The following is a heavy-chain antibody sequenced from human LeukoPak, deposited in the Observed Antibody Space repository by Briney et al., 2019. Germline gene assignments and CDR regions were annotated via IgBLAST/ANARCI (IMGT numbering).Heavy chain of an antibody. CDR1: GYTFTGYY. CDR2: INPNSGGT. D-gene: IGHD3-22*01. Sequence: ASVKVSCKASGYTFTGYYMHWVRQAPGQGLEWMGWINPNSGGTNYAQKFQGRVTMTRDTSISTAYMELSRLRSDDTAVYYCARDLHMIVVVPTQGRMVYWGQGTLVTVSS. V-gene: IGHV1-2*02. CDR3: ARDLHMIVVVPTQGRMVY. J-gene: IGHJ4*02.